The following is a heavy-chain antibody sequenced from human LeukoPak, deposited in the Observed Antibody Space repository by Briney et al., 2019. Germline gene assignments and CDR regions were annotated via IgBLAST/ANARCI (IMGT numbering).Heavy chain of an antibody. CDR1: GFTFRSYS. V-gene: IGHV3-48*02. J-gene: IGHJ6*02. D-gene: IGHD4-11*01. CDR2: ISSSSISI. Sequence: PGGSLRLSCAASGFTFRSYSMNWVRQAPGKGLEWVSYISSSSISIYYADSVKGRFTISRDNAKNSVYLQMSSLRDDDTAVYYCAKTHQVTDVGMDVWGQGTTVTVSS. CDR3: AKTHQVTDVGMDV.